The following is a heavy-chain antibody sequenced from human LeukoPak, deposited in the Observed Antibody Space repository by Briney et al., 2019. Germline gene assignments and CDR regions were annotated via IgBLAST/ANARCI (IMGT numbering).Heavy chain of an antibody. D-gene: IGHD3-10*01. CDR1: GFTFSSYG. Sequence: GGSLRLSCAASGFTFSSYGMHWVRQAPGKGLEWVAVIWYDGSNKYYADSVKGRFTISRDNSKNTLYLQMNSLRAEDTAVYYCARPYGSGSPDAFDIWGQGTMVTVSS. CDR3: ARPYGSGSPDAFDI. CDR2: IWYDGSNK. J-gene: IGHJ3*02. V-gene: IGHV3-33*01.